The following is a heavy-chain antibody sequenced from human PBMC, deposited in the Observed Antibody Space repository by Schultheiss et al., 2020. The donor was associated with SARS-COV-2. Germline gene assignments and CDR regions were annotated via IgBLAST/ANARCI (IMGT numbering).Heavy chain of an antibody. CDR3: ARGFDS. J-gene: IGHJ4*02. CDR1: GGSFSGYY. Sequence: SQTLSLTCAVYGGSFSGYYWSWIRQPPGKGLEWIGEINHSGSTNYNPSLKSRVTISLDTSKNQFSLKLSSVSAADTAVYYCARGFDSWGQGTLVTVSS. V-gene: IGHV4-34*01. CDR2: INHSGST.